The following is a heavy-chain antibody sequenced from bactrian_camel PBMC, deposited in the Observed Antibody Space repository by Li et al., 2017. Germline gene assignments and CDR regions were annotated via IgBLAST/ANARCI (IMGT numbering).Heavy chain of an antibody. J-gene: IGHJ6*01. Sequence: HVQLVESGGGLVQPGGSLRLSCAASGFTFSSYYMSWVRQTPGKGLEWVSSIYSTGSNAYYADSVKGRFTISRDNAKNTVYLQMNSLKSEDTARYYCATPAVVGWGLGYWGQGTQVTVS. CDR3: ATPAVVGWGLGY. V-gene: IGHV3-2*01. CDR1: GFTFSSYY. D-gene: IGHD2*01. CDR2: IYSTGSNA.